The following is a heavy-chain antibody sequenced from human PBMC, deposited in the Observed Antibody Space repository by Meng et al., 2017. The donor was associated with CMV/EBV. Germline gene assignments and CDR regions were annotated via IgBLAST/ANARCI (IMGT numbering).Heavy chain of an antibody. Sequence: GESLKISCAASGFTFSSYGLHWVRQAPGKGLEWVAFIRYDGSNKYYAASVKGRFTISRDNSKNTLYLQMNSLRAEDTAVYYCSSGWFSYDSSGYPLPYYYYGMDVWGQGTTVPSP. D-gene: IGHD3-22*01. V-gene: IGHV3-30*02. J-gene: IGHJ6*02. CDR2: IRYDGSNK. CDR3: SSGWFSYDSSGYPLPYYYYGMDV. CDR1: GFTFSSYG.